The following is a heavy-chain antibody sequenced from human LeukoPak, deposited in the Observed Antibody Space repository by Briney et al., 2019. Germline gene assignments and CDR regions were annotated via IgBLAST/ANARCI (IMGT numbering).Heavy chain of an antibody. CDR1: GFTVSSNY. CDR2: IYSGGST. D-gene: IGHD3-22*01. J-gene: IGHJ6*02. CDR3: ARGYYYEICGMDV. V-gene: IGHV3-53*01. Sequence: GGSLRLSCAASGFTVSSNYMSWVRQAPGKGLEWVSVIYSGGSTYYADSVKGRFTISRDNSKNTLYLQMNSLRAEDTAVYYCARGYYYEICGMDVWGQGTTVTVSS.